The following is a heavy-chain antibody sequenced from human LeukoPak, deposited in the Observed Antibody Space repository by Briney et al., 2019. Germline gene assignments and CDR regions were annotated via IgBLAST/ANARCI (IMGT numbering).Heavy chain of an antibody. J-gene: IGHJ4*02. D-gene: IGHD3-3*01. CDR3: ARDGRFLEWLLGYFDY. Sequence: ASVMVSCKASGYTFTSYGISWVRQAPGQGLEWMGWIIAYNGNTNYAQKLQGRVTMTTDTSTSTAYMELRSLRSDDTAVYYCARDGRFLEWLLGYFDYWGQGTLVTLSS. V-gene: IGHV1-18*01. CDR1: GYTFTSYG. CDR2: IIAYNGNT.